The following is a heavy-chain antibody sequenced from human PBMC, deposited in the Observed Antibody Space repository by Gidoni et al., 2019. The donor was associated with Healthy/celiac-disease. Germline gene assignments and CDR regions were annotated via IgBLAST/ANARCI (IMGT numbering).Heavy chain of an antibody. Sequence: QVQLVESGGGVVQPGRSLRLSCAASGFTFSRYGMHRVRQAPGKGLEWVAVIWYGGSNKYYADSVKGRFTIYRDNSKNTLYLQMNSLRAEDTAVYYCARAELLWFGESPRYFDLWGRGTLVTVSS. V-gene: IGHV3-33*01. CDR3: ARAELLWFGESPRYFDL. CDR1: GFTFSRYG. J-gene: IGHJ2*01. CDR2: IWYGGSNK. D-gene: IGHD3-10*01.